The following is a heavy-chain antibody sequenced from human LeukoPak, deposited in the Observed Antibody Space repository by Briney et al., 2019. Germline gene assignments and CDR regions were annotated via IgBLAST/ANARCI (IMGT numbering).Heavy chain of an antibody. V-gene: IGHV4-39*01. CDR3: ARISSTSCYTCPDY. CDR1: GGSISSSSYY. Sequence: PSETLSLTCTVSGGSISSSSYYWGWIRQPPGKGLEWIGSIYYSGSTYYNPSLKSRVTISVDTSKNQFSLKLSSVTAADTAVYYCARISSTSCYTCPDYWGQGTLVTVSS. J-gene: IGHJ4*02. CDR2: IYYSGST. D-gene: IGHD2-2*02.